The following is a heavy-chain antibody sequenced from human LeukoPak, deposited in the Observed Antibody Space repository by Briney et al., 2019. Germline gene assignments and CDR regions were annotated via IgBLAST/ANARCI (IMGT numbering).Heavy chain of an antibody. Sequence: GGSLRLSCAASGFTFSDYYMSWIRQAPGKGLEWVSYISSSRSYTNYADSVKGRFTISRDNAKNSLYLQMNSLRAEDTAVYYCARDPYYYDSSGSGGAFDIWGQGTMVTVSS. J-gene: IGHJ3*02. D-gene: IGHD3-22*01. CDR3: ARDPYYYDSSGSGGAFDI. CDR1: GFTFSDYY. CDR2: ISSSRSYT. V-gene: IGHV3-11*06.